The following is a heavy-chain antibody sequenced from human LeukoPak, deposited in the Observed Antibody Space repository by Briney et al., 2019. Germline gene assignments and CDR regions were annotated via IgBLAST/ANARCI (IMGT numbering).Heavy chain of an antibody. CDR3: AKGGAIAVAGPADY. J-gene: IGHJ4*02. Sequence: GRSLRLSCAASGFIFDDYAIHWVREAPGKGLEWDSGISWNSGSIGYADSVKGRFTISRDNAKNSLYLQMNSLRAEDTALYYCAKGGAIAVAGPADYWGQGTLVTVSS. CDR2: ISWNSGSI. D-gene: IGHD6-19*01. CDR1: GFIFDDYA. V-gene: IGHV3-9*01.